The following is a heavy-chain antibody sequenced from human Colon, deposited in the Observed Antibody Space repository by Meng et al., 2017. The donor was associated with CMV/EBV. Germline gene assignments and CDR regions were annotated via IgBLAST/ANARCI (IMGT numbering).Heavy chain of an antibody. CDR2: MNPNSGNT. V-gene: IGHV1-8*03. CDR3: AREGIGRGDAFDI. J-gene: IGHJ3*02. D-gene: IGHD1-1*01. CDR1: GYTFTSYD. Sequence: ASVLVSCKASGYTFTSYDINWVRQATGQGLEWMGWMNPNSGNTGYAQKFQGRVTITRNTAISTAYMELSSLRSEDTAVYYCAREGIGRGDAFDIWGQGTMVTVSS.